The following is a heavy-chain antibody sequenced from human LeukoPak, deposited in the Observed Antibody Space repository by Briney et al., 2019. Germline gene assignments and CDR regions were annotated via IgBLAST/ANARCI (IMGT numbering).Heavy chain of an antibody. D-gene: IGHD3-10*01. V-gene: IGHV1-46*01. CDR1: GYTFTGYY. J-gene: IGHJ5*02. Sequence: GASVTVSCKASGYTFTGYYMHWVRQAPGQGLEWVGLINPTGTTTLYAQKFQGRVTLTRDMSTSTDYMELRSLKSEDTAVYYCARDNSVGDIAWWFDPWGQGTLVTVSS. CDR2: INPTGTTT. CDR3: ARDNSVGDIAWWFDP.